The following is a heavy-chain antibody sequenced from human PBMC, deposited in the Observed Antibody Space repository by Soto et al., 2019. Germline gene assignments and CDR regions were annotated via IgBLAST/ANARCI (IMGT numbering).Heavy chain of an antibody. CDR1: GFTFTNYA. CDR3: ARTDKFNSQSSGWANRFDY. V-gene: IGHV3-23*01. J-gene: IGHJ4*02. D-gene: IGHD6-19*01. Sequence: EMQLLESGGGLVQPGGSLRLFCAASGFTFTNYAMTWVRQAPGKGLEWVSTITPPGATFYGDTVKGRFTISRDNSRSTVFLQMNSLRAEDTAMYYCARTDKFNSQSSGWANRFDYWGQGTLVTVSS. CDR2: ITPPGAT.